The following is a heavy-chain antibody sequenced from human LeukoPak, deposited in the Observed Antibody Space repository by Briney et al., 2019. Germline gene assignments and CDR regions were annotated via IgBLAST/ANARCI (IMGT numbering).Heavy chain of an antibody. J-gene: IGHJ5*02. D-gene: IGHD5-18*01. CDR2: IYHSGST. V-gene: IGHV4-30-2*01. CDR3: ARVTATTTRNWFDP. Sequence: SETLSLTCAVSGGSISSGCYSWSWLRQPPGKGLEWMGYIYHSGSTYYNPYLKRLVTIAGDRSKNKFSLKLSSVTAADTAVYYCARVTATTTRNWFDPWGQGTLVTVSS. CDR1: GGSISSGCYS.